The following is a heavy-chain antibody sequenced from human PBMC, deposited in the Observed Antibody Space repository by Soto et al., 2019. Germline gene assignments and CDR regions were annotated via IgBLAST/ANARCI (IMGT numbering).Heavy chain of an antibody. CDR3: ARGEWLFGSYYYGMDV. Sequence: PSETLSLTCTVSGGSISSSSYYWGWIRQPPGKGLEWIGSIYYSGSTYYNPSLKSRVTISVNTSKNQFSLKLSSVTAADTAVYYCARGEWLFGSYYYGMDVWGQGTTVTVSS. V-gene: IGHV4-39*01. J-gene: IGHJ6*02. CDR1: GGSISSSSYY. D-gene: IGHD3-3*01. CDR2: IYYSGST.